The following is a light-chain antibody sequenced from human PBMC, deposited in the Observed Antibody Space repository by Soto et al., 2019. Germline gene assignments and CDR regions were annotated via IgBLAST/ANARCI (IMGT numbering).Light chain of an antibody. V-gene: IGKV3-11*01. CDR2: DAS. CDR1: QSVSSY. CDR3: QQRSNCLFT. Sequence: EIVLTQSPATLSLSPGERATLSCRASQSVSSYLAWYQHKPGQAPGVLISDASNRATGAPARCSGSGSGTDFTPTISPLEPEDFAVYYCQQRSNCLFTFGPGTRVDL. J-gene: IGKJ3*01.